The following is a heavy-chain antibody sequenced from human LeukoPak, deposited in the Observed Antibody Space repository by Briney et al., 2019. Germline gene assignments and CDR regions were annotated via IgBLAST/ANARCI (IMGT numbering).Heavy chain of an antibody. Sequence: PSETLSLTCTVSGVSISSSSYFWAWIRQPPGKGLEWIGSIYYSGSTYYNPSLNSRVTISVDTSKNQFSLNLSSVTAADTAVYYCARLITAFQAFDSWGQGTLVTVSS. CDR3: ARLITAFQAFDS. CDR2: IYYSGST. V-gene: IGHV4-39*01. D-gene: IGHD3-16*01. CDR1: GVSISSSSYF. J-gene: IGHJ4*02.